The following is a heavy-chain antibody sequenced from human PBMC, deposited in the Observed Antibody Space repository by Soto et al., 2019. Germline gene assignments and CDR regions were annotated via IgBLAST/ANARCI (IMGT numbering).Heavy chain of an antibody. Sequence: QVQLVESGGGVVQPGRSLRLSCAASGFTFSSYGMHWVRQAPGKGLEWVAVISYDGSNKYYADSVKGRFTISRDNSKNTLYLQMNSLRAEDTAVYYCAKEPYSGNWRFYYGMDVWGQGTTVTVSS. CDR1: GFTFSSYG. V-gene: IGHV3-30*18. D-gene: IGHD6-13*01. CDR3: AKEPYSGNWRFYYGMDV. CDR2: ISYDGSNK. J-gene: IGHJ6*02.